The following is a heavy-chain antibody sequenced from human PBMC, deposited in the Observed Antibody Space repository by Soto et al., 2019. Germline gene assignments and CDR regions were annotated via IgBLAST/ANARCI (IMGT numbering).Heavy chain of an antibody. D-gene: IGHD3-3*01. CDR1: GFTFSSYW. V-gene: IGHV3-74*01. CDR3: AREREPYYDFWSAHTSRGGGFDY. Sequence: EVQLVESGGGLVQPGGSLRLSCAASGFTFSSYWMHWVRQAPGKGLVWVSRINSDGSSTSYADSVKGRFTISRDNAKNTLYLQMNSLRAEDTAVYYCAREREPYYDFWSAHTSRGGGFDYWGQGTLVTVSS. J-gene: IGHJ4*02. CDR2: INSDGSST.